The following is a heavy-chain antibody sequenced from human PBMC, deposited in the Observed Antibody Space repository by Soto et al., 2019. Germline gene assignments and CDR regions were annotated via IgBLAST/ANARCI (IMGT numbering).Heavy chain of an antibody. CDR2: INAGNGNT. D-gene: IGHD3-10*01. J-gene: IGHJ5*02. V-gene: IGHV1-3*01. CDR1: GYTFTSYA. CDR3: AREEYYSGSWSYGWFDP. Sequence: QVQLVQSGAEVKKTGASVKVSCKAPGYTFTSYAMHWVRQAPGQRLEWMGWINAGNGNTKYSQKFQGRVTITRDTSASTAYMELSSLRSEDTAVYYCAREEYYSGSWSYGWFDPWGQGTLVTVSS.